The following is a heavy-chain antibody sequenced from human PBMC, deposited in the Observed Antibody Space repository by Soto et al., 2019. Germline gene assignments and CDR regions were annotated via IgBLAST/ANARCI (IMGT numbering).Heavy chain of an antibody. CDR2: IIPILGIA. CDR1: GGTFSSYT. V-gene: IGHV1-69*02. D-gene: IGHD6-19*01. CDR3: ARGVAGPLNWFDP. Sequence: ASVKVSCKASGGTFSSYTISWVRQAPGQGLEWMGRIIPILGIANYAQKFQGRVTITGDTSTSTAYMELSSLRSEDTAVYYCARGVAGPLNWFDPWGQGTLVTVSS. J-gene: IGHJ5*02.